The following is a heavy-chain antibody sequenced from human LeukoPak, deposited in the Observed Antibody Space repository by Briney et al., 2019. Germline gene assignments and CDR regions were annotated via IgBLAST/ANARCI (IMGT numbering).Heavy chain of an antibody. CDR2: IIPILGIA. J-gene: IGHJ4*02. Sequence: SVKVSCKASEGTFSSYAISWVRQAPGQGLEWMGRIIPILGIANYAQKFQGRVTITADKSTSTAYMELSSLRSEDTAVYYCARAHSGYDSNWGQGTLVTVSS. CDR3: ARAHSGYDSN. V-gene: IGHV1-69*04. CDR1: EGTFSSYA. D-gene: IGHD5-12*01.